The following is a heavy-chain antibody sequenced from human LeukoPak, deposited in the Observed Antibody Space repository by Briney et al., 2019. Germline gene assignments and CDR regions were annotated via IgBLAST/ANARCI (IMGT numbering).Heavy chain of an antibody. CDR2: IYHSGST. Sequence: SETLSLTCTVSGGSISSSSYYWGWIRQPPGKGLEWIGSIYHSGSTNYNPSLKSRVTISVDKSKNQFSLKLSSVTAADTAVYYCARGKIAAAGTFGYWGQGTPVTVSS. D-gene: IGHD6-13*01. CDR3: ARGKIAAAGTFGY. V-gene: IGHV4-39*07. CDR1: GGSISSSSYY. J-gene: IGHJ4*02.